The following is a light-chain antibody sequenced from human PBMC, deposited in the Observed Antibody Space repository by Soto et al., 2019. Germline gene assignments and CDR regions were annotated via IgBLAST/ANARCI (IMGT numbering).Light chain of an antibody. J-gene: IGLJ3*02. Sequence: NFMLTQPHSVSESPGKTVTISCTRSSGNIASNYVQWYQQRPGSAPTTVIYEDNQRPSGVPDRFSGSIDSSSNSVALTISGLKTEDEADYYCQSYDDSHQVFGGGTQLTVL. CDR1: SGNIASNY. V-gene: IGLV6-57*03. CDR3: QSYDDSHQV. CDR2: EDN.